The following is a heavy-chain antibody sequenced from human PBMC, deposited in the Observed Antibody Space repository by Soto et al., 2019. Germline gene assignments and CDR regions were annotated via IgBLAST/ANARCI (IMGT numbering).Heavy chain of an antibody. J-gene: IGHJ4*02. V-gene: IGHV1-18*01. CDR2: ISAYNGNT. CDR1: GYTFTSYG. CDR3: ASPRVYFDY. Sequence: GASVKVSCKASGYTFTSYGISWVRQAPGQGLEWMGWISAYNGNTNYAQKLQGRVTMTTDKSTSTAYMELRSLRSEDTAVYYCASPRVYFDYWGQGTLVTVSS.